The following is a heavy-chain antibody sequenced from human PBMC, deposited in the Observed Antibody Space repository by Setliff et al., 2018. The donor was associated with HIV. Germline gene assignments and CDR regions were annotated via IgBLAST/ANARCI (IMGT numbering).Heavy chain of an antibody. D-gene: IGHD3-22*01. CDR3: ARDVRPLSDSSGYFFD. CDR1: GYSISSAYY. CDR2: IYHSGST. J-gene: IGHJ4*02. Sequence: TSETLSLTCTVSGYSISSAYYWGWIRQPPGKGLEWIGSIYHSGSTYYNPSLKSRVTISVDTSKKQFSLKLSSVTAADTAVYYCARDVRPLSDSSGYFFDWGQGTLVTVSS. V-gene: IGHV4-38-2*02.